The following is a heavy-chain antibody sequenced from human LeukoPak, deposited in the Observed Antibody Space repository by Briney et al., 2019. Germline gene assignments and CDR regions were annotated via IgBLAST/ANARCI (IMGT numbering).Heavy chain of an antibody. Sequence: GGSLRLSCAASGFTFSDYYMSWIRQAPGKGLEWVSYISSSGSTVYYADSVKGRFTISRDNAKNSLYLQMNSLRAEDTAVYYCARVPLDYDFWSGYSGYWGQGTLDTVSS. J-gene: IGHJ4*02. V-gene: IGHV3-11*01. CDR2: ISSSGSTV. CDR3: ARVPLDYDFWSGYSGY. CDR1: GFTFSDYY. D-gene: IGHD3-3*01.